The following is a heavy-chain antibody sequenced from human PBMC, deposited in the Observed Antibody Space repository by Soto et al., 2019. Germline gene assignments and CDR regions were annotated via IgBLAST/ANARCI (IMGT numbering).Heavy chain of an antibody. CDR1: GFTFSSYG. Sequence: GGSLILSCAASGFTFSSYGMHWVRQAPGKGLEWVAVIWYDGSNKYYADSVKGRFTISRDNSKNTLYLQMNSLRAEDTAVYYCARDPGYDFWSGYYTEVYYYYGMDVWGQGTTVTVSS. D-gene: IGHD3-3*01. V-gene: IGHV3-33*01. CDR3: ARDPGYDFWSGYYTEVYYYYGMDV. CDR2: IWYDGSNK. J-gene: IGHJ6*02.